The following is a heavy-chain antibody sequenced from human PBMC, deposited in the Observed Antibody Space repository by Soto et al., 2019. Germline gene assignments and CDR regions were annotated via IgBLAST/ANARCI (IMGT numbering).Heavy chain of an antibody. V-gene: IGHV4-39*01. J-gene: IGHJ6*02. CDR1: GGSISSTSYY. Sequence: PSETLSLTCTVSGGSISSTSYYWGWIRQPPGKGLEWIGGIYYSGSTYYNPSLKSRVTISVDTSKNQFSLKLTSVTAADTAVYYCARYSSSSSRYYYYGMDVWGQGTTVTVSS. CDR3: ARYSSSSSRYYYYGMDV. D-gene: IGHD6-6*01. CDR2: IYYSGST.